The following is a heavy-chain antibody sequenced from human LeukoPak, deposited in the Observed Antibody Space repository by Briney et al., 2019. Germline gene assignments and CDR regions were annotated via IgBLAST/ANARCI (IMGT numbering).Heavy chain of an antibody. Sequence: SVKVSCKASGFTFTSSAVQWVRQARGQRLEWIGWIVVGSGNTNYAQKFQERVTITRDMSTSTAYMGLSSLRSEDTAVYYCAADRYCSGGSCYYYYGMDVWGQGTTVTVSS. CDR2: IVVGSGNT. J-gene: IGHJ6*02. D-gene: IGHD2-15*01. CDR3: AADRYCSGGSCYYYYGMDV. CDR1: GFTFTSSA. V-gene: IGHV1-58*01.